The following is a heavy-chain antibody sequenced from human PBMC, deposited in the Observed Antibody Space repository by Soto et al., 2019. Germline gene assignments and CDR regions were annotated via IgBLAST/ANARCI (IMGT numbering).Heavy chain of an antibody. J-gene: IGHJ4*02. D-gene: IGHD2-15*01. CDR1: GGSISSYY. Sequence: SETLSLTCTVSGGSISSYYWTWIRQPPGKGLEWIGYIYYSGSTNYNPSPKSRVTISVATSKTQFSLKLSSVTAADTAVYYCARDPIVVPSGGNFDYWGQGTLVTVSS. CDR3: ARDPIVVPSGGNFDY. CDR2: IYYSGST. V-gene: IGHV4-59*12.